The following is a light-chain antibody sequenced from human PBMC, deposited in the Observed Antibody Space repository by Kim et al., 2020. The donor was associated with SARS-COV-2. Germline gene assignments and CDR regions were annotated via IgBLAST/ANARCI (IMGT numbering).Light chain of an antibody. Sequence: EIVMTQSPATLSVSPGERDTLSCGASQSVGSNLAWYQQKPGQAPRLLIYGSSTRATGIPARFSGSGSGTEFTLTISSLQSEDFAVYYCQQYGNWPLTFGGGTKVDIK. CDR2: GSS. CDR1: QSVGSN. J-gene: IGKJ4*01. CDR3: QQYGNWPLT. V-gene: IGKV3-15*01.